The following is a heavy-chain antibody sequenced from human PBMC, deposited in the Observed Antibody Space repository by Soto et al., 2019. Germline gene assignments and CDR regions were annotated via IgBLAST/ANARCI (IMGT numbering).Heavy chain of an antibody. CDR1: GFTFDDYA. V-gene: IGHV3-9*01. CDR2: ISCNSGSL. D-gene: IGHD2-2*01. CDR3: AKARCSSTTCYVPDY. Sequence: GGSLRLSCAASGFTFDDYAMHWVRQAPGKGLEWVSVISCNSGSLYYADSVQGRFTISRDNAKNTLYLQMNSLRAEDTAIYYCAKARCSSTTCYVPDYWGQGTLVTVSS. J-gene: IGHJ4*02.